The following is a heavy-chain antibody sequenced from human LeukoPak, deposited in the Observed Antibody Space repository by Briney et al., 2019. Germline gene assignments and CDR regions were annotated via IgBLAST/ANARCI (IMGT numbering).Heavy chain of an antibody. D-gene: IGHD3-22*01. Sequence: PSETLSLTCTVSGGSISSGGYYWSWIRQHPGKGLEWIGYIYYSGSTYYNPSLKSRVTISVDTSKNQSSLKLSSVTAADTAVYYRARDTYYDSSGYRRDWYFDLWGRGTLVTVSS. CDR2: IYYSGST. J-gene: IGHJ2*01. CDR3: ARDTYYDSSGYRRDWYFDL. V-gene: IGHV4-31*03. CDR1: GGSISSGGYY.